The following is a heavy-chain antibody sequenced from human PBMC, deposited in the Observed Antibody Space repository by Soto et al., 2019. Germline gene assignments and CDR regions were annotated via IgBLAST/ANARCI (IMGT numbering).Heavy chain of an antibody. V-gene: IGHV3-66*04. CDR3: ARHGYSYGGGYFDY. Sequence: EVQLVESGGGLVQPGGSLRLSCAASGFTVSSNYMSWVRQAPGKGLEWVSVIYSGGSAYYADSVKGRFTISRDNSKNTLYLQMNSLRAEDTAVYYCARHGYSYGGGYFDYWVQGTLGTVSS. D-gene: IGHD5-18*01. CDR2: IYSGGSA. J-gene: IGHJ4*02. CDR1: GFTVSSNY.